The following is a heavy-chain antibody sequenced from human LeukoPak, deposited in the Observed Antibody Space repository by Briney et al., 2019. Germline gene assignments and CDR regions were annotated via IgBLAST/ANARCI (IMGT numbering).Heavy chain of an antibody. D-gene: IGHD2/OR15-2a*01. V-gene: IGHV3-23*01. CDR1: GFTFSSYA. Sequence: GSLRLSCAASGFTFSSYAMNWVRQAPGKGLEWASAISGSGSSTYYADSVKGRFTISRDNSKNTLYLQMNSLRAEDTAVYYCAKGNMASKFDYWGQGTLVTVSS. J-gene: IGHJ4*02. CDR2: ISGSGSST. CDR3: AKGNMASKFDY.